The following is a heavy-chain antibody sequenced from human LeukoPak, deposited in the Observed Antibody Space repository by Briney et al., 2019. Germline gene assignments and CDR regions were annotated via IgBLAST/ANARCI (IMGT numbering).Heavy chain of an antibody. CDR1: GFPFSDHY. Sequence: PGGSLRLSCAASGFPFSDHYMDCVRQGPGKALEWVGRIRNKDNKYTTDYAASVKGRFTISRDDSKNSLYLQMNSPKTEDTAVYYCASLTRNWYFALWGRGTLVTVSS. V-gene: IGHV3-72*01. J-gene: IGHJ2*01. CDR2: IRNKDNKYTT. D-gene: IGHD1-14*01. CDR3: ASLTRNWYFAL.